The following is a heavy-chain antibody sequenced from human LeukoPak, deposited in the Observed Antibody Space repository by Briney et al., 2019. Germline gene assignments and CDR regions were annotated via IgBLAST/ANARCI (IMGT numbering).Heavy chain of an antibody. V-gene: IGHV1-24*01. CDR3: ATMGASFGGGELYY. CDR2: FDPIDGEA. D-gene: IGHD3-3*01. J-gene: IGHJ4*02. Sequence: ASVKVSCKASGCTFSDYSMNWVRQAPGHGLEWMGGFDPIDGEAIYAQKFQGRVTMTEDTSTDTAYMELSSLRSEDTAVYYCATMGASFGGGELYYCGQGTLVTVSS. CDR1: GCTFSDYS.